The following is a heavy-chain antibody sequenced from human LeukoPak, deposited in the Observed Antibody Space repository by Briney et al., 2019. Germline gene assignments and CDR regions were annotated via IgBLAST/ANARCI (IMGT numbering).Heavy chain of an antibody. Sequence: PSETLSLTCTVSGGSISSYYWSWIRQPPGKGLEWIGYIYYSGSTNYNPSLKSRVTISVDTSKNQFSLKLSSVTAADTAVYYCARDSKKTGFFDYWGQGTLVTVSS. J-gene: IGHJ4*02. V-gene: IGHV4-59*01. D-gene: IGHD7-27*01. CDR1: GGSISSYY. CDR3: ARDSKKTGFFDY. CDR2: IYYSGST.